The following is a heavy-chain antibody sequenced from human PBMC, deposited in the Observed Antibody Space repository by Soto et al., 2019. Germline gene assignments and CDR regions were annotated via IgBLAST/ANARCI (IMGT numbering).Heavy chain of an antibody. CDR2: ISGSGGST. Sequence: GGSLRLSCAASGFTFSSYAMSWVRQAPGKGLEWVSAISGSGGSTYYADSVKGRFTISRDNSKNTLYLQMNSLRAEDTAVYYCAKTSDPLVAATQASYYYYGMDVWGQGTTVTVSS. J-gene: IGHJ6*02. D-gene: IGHD2-15*01. CDR3: AKTSDPLVAATQASYYYYGMDV. V-gene: IGHV3-23*01. CDR1: GFTFSSYA.